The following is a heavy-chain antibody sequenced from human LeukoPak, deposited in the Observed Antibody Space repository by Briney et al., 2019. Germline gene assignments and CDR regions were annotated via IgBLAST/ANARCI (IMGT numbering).Heavy chain of an antibody. CDR2: IYYSGST. J-gene: IGHJ6*03. D-gene: IGHD2-2*01. CDR3: AVRGYCSSTSCYDYYYYYYMDV. CDR1: GGSIRNYY. V-gene: IGHV4-59*05. Sequence: SETLSLTCTVSGGSIRNYYWSWIRQPPGKGLEWIGSIYYSGSTYYNPSLKSRVTISVDTSKNQFSLKLSSVTAADTAVYYCAVRGYCSSTSCYDYYYYYYMDVWGKGTTVTISS.